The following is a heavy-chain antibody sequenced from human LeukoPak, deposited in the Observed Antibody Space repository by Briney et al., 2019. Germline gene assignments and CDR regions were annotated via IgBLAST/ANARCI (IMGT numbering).Heavy chain of an antibody. V-gene: IGHV4-34*01. CDR1: GGSFSGYY. CDR3: ARVLGWAGFDY. Sequence: PSETLSLTCAVYGGSFSGYYWSWIRQPPGKGLEWIGEINHSGSTNYNPSLKSRLTMSVDTSKNQFSLRLTSVTAADTAVYYCARVLGWAGFDYWGQRTLVTVSS. D-gene: IGHD6-19*01. J-gene: IGHJ4*02. CDR2: INHSGST.